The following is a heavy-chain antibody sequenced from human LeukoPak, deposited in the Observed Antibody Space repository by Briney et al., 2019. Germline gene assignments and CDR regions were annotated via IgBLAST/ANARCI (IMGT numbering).Heavy chain of an antibody. V-gene: IGHV4-59*12. CDR1: GGSISSYY. J-gene: IGHJ5*02. D-gene: IGHD2-2*01. Sequence: PSETLSLTCSVSGGSISSYYWSWIRQPPGKGLEWIGYIHYSGSTNYNPSLKSRVTISVDTSKNQFSLKLSSVTAADTALYYCASRRGSSTRVWFDPWGQGTLVTVSS. CDR3: ASRRGSSTRVWFDP. CDR2: IHYSGST.